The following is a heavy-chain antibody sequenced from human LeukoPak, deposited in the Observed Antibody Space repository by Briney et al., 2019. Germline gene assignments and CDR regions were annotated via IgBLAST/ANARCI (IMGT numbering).Heavy chain of an antibody. V-gene: IGHV3-21*06. CDR3: ARTQPPDV. Sequence: GGSLRPSCAASGFTFSSYSMHWVRQAPGKGLEWVSFISSGSTYINYADSVKGRFTTSRDNAKNTLYLQMNSLRAEDTAVYYCARTQPPDVWGKGTMVTVS. CDR2: ISSGSTYI. J-gene: IGHJ6*03. CDR1: GFTFSSYS.